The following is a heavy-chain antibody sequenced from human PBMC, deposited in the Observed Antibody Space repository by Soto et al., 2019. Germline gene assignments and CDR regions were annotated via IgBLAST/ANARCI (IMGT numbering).Heavy chain of an antibody. CDR3: AKLGSGYYTGLYFDY. D-gene: IGHD3-3*01. CDR1: GFTFGDYW. Sequence: FLRLSCAASGFTFGDYWMSWVRQPPGKGLEWVAHMKKDGSEKYYVDSVKGRFTVSRDNTKNSLYLQMNSLRAEDTAVYYCAKLGSGYYTGLYFDYWGPGTLVTVSS. CDR2: MKKDGSEK. J-gene: IGHJ4*02. V-gene: IGHV3-7*03.